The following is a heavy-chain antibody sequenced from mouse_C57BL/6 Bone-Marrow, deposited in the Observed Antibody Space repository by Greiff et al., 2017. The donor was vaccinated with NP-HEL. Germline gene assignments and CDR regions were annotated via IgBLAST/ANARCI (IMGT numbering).Heavy chain of an antibody. CDR1: GYTFTSYG. Sequence: QVQLQQSGAELARPGASVKLSCKASGYTFTSYGISWVKQRTGQGLEWIGEIYPRSGNTYYNEKFKGKATLTADKSSSTAYMELRSLTSEDSAVYFCARRNRTVVATRAMDYWGQGTSVTVSS. D-gene: IGHD1-1*01. CDR3: ARRNRTVVATRAMDY. J-gene: IGHJ4*01. V-gene: IGHV1-81*01. CDR2: IYPRSGNT.